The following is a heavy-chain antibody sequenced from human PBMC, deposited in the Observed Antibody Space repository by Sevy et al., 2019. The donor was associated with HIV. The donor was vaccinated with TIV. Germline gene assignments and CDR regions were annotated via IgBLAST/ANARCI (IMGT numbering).Heavy chain of an antibody. D-gene: IGHD1-1*01. CDR1: GFPVSSSY. CDR2: FYTGSKT. CDR3: ARYKNAYYYCLDV. Sequence: GGSLRLSCAVSGFPVSSSYMNWVRQAPGKGLEWVSFFYTGSKTDYADSVKGRFDMSRDNTKNTLYLQMNGLRAEDTAVYYCARYKNAYYYCLDVWGQGTTVTVSS. V-gene: IGHV3-53*01. J-gene: IGHJ6*02.